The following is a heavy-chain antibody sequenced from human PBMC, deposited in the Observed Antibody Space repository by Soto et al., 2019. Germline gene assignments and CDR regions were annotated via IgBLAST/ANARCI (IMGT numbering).Heavy chain of an antibody. J-gene: IGHJ4*02. Sequence: PSQTLSLTCAISGDSVSSNSVVWNWIRQSPSRGLEWLGRTYYRSKWFYEYAVSVKSRIAINPDTSKNQFSLQLSSVTPEDTAVYYCARDRDTTIVVVIPDYWGQGTLVTVSS. CDR3: ARDRDTTIVVVIPDY. CDR2: TYYRSKWFY. D-gene: IGHD3-22*01. CDR1: GDSVSSNSVV. V-gene: IGHV6-1*01.